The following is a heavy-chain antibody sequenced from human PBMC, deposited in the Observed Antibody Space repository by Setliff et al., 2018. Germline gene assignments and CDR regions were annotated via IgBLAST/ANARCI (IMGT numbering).Heavy chain of an antibody. V-gene: IGHV1-18*01. Sequence: ASVKVSCKASGYTFTSYAISWVRQAPGQGLEWMGWISAYNGNTNYAQKLQGRVTMTTDTSTSTAYMELRSLRSDDTAVYYCASDGQGNYNFWSGSYYYYGMDVWGQGTTVTVSS. J-gene: IGHJ6*02. CDR1: GYTFTSYA. CDR3: ASDGQGNYNFWSGSYYYYGMDV. CDR2: ISAYNGNT. D-gene: IGHD3-3*01.